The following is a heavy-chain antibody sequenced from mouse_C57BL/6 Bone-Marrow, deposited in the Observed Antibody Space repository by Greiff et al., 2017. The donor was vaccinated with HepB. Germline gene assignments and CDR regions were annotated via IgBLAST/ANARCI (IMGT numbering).Heavy chain of an antibody. CDR2: IYPRSGNT. D-gene: IGHD2-4*01. CDR3: ARGYYDYDDPPFDY. CDR1: GYTFTSYG. Sequence: QVQLQQSGAELARPGASVKLSCKASGYTFTSYGISWVKQRTGQGLEWIGEIYPRSGNTYYNEKFKGKATLTVDKSSSTAYMELRSLTSEDSAVYVDARGYYDYDDPPFDYWGQGTTLTVSS. V-gene: IGHV1-81*01. J-gene: IGHJ2*01.